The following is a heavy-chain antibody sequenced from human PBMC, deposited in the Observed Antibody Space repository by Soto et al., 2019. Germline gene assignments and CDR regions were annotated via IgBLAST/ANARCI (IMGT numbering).Heavy chain of an antibody. D-gene: IGHD5-18*01. CDR2: INHSGST. CDR1: GGSFSGYY. J-gene: IGHJ4*02. V-gene: IGHV4-34*01. CDR3: ARDIAGYSYGPGFDY. Sequence: LSLTCTVYGGSFSGYYWSWIRQPPGKGLEWIGEINHSGSTNYNPSLKSRVTISVDTSKNQFSLKLSSVTAADTAVYYCARDIAGYSYGPGFDYWGQGTLVTVSS.